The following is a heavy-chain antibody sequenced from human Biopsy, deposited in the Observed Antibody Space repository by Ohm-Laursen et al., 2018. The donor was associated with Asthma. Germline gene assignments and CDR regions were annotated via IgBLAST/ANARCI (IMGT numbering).Heavy chain of an antibody. D-gene: IGHD3-3*01. CDR3: ASQSSGPDFWSGYYYFDY. J-gene: IGHJ4*02. V-gene: IGHV1-69*13. CDR1: GDILSSLG. CDR2: VIPIYGTT. Sequence: ASVKVSCKAHGDILSSLGIKWVRKAPGQGLEWMGGVIPIYGTTHTAQKFQGRVTITADESTSTAYMELNSLRAEDTAVYYCASQSSGPDFWSGYYYFDYWGQGTLVTVSS.